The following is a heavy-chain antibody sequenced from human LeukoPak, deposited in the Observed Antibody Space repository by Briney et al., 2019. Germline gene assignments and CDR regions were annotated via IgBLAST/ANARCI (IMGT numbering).Heavy chain of an antibody. J-gene: IGHJ4*02. Sequence: ASVKVSCKASGYTFTSYYMHWVRQAPGQGLEWMGWINPNSGGTNYAQKFQGRVTMTRDTSISTAYMELSRLRSDDTAVYYCARDLYYYDSSGNLDYWGQGTLVTVSS. CDR2: INPNSGGT. V-gene: IGHV1-2*02. CDR3: ARDLYYYDSSGNLDY. CDR1: GYTFTSYY. D-gene: IGHD3-22*01.